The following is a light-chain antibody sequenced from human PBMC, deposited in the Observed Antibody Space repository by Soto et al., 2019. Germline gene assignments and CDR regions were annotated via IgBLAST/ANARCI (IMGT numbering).Light chain of an antibody. V-gene: IGKV1-5*03. CDR3: QHYNSYSEA. J-gene: IGKJ1*01. Sequence: DIQMTQSPSTLSGSVGDRVTITCRASQTISSWLAWYQQKPGKAPKLLIYKASTLKSGVPSRFSGSGSGTEFNITISSLQPDDFATYYCQHYNSYSEAFGQGTKVDSK. CDR1: QTISSW. CDR2: KAS.